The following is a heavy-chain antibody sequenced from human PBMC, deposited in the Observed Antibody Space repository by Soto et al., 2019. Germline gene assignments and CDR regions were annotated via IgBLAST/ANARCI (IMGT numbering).Heavy chain of an antibody. V-gene: IGHV3-23*01. CDR1: GFTFSSYA. D-gene: IGHD3-10*01. J-gene: IGHJ5*02. CDR3: AKFGGALLWFGELLS. CDR2: ISGSGGST. Sequence: EVQLLESGGGLVQPGGSLRLSCAASGFTFSSYAMSWVRQAPGKGLEWVSAISGSGGSTYYADSVKGRFTISRDNSKNTLYLQMKSLRAEDTAVYYCAKFGGALLWFGELLSWGQGTLVTVSS.